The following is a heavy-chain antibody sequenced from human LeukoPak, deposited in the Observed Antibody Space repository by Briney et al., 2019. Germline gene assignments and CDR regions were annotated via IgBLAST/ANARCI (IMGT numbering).Heavy chain of an antibody. D-gene: IGHD3-22*01. V-gene: IGHV4-39*07. CDR3: AREEDRSGD. J-gene: IGHJ4*02. CDR2: IYYRGNA. CDR1: GGSISGSNYY. Sequence: SETLSLTCTVSGGSISGSNYYWAWIRQPPGQGLEWIGSIYYRGNAYYNPSLKRRVTISVDTSKNQFSLSLSSVTAADTAVYYCAREEDRSGDWGQGTLVTVTS.